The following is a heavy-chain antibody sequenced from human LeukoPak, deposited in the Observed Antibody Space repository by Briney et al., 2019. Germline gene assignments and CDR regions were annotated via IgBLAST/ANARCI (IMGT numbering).Heavy chain of an antibody. CDR3: ARSLKISSGWFHNFDY. V-gene: IGHV4-39*01. Sequence: TSETLSLTCTVSGGSISSSGYYWGWIRQPPGKGLEWIGSIYYSGSTYYNPSLKSRVTISVDTSKNQFSLKLSSVTAADTAVYYCARSLKISSGWFHNFDYWGQGTLVTVSS. CDR2: IYYSGST. D-gene: IGHD6-19*01. J-gene: IGHJ4*02. CDR1: GGSISSSGYY.